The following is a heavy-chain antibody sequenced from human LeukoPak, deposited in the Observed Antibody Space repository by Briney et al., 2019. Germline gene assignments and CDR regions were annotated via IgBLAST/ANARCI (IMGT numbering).Heavy chain of an antibody. CDR1: GYSFTIYW. V-gene: IGHV5-51*01. Sequence: GESLKISCKSSGYSFTIYWTGWVRQMPGKGLEWMGIIYPGDSDTRYSPSFQGQVTISADKSISTAYLQGSTLNASDTAMYYWASHTQTPTYYDILTGYNIDAFDIWGQGTMVTVSS. J-gene: IGHJ3*02. CDR2: IYPGDSDT. D-gene: IGHD3-9*01. CDR3: ASHTQTPTYYDILTGYNIDAFDI.